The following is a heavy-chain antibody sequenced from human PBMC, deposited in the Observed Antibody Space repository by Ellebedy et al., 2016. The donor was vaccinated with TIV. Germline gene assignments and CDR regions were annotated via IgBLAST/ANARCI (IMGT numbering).Heavy chain of an antibody. Sequence: SETLSLXXTVSDGSISNYYWSWIRQPPGKGLEWIGYIHYTGSSTYNPSLRSRLTISLDTSKNQFSLNLSSVIAADTAVYFCARVQTTMEVFDFWGQGTLVTVSS. D-gene: IGHD5-18*01. CDR3: ARVQTTMEVFDF. CDR1: DGSISNYY. CDR2: IHYTGSS. J-gene: IGHJ4*02. V-gene: IGHV4-59*01.